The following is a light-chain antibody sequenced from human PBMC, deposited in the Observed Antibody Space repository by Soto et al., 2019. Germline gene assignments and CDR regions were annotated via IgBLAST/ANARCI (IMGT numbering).Light chain of an antibody. Sequence: DIQLTQSPSSLSASVGDRVTITCRASQAISSYLAWYQQKPGKVPELLIYATSTLQSGAPSRFSGSGSGTDFTLTISSLQPEEVSTYYCHMYNHAPTFGGGTKVEIK. V-gene: IGKV1-27*01. CDR2: ATS. J-gene: IGKJ4*01. CDR3: HMYNHAPT. CDR1: QAISSY.